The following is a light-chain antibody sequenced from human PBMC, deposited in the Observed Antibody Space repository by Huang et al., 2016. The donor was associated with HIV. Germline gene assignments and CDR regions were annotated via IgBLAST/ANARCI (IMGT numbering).Light chain of an antibody. CDR2: GAS. CDR3: QQYDYWPPVT. J-gene: IGKJ1*01. Sequence: IVMTRPPVTLSVSPGERAALSCRAGQSIKSNLAWYQQKPGQAPRLLIYGASTRATGVPARFSGSGSGTEFTLTINNLQSDDFAVYYCQQYDYWPPVTFGQGTKV. CDR1: QSIKSN. V-gene: IGKV3-15*01.